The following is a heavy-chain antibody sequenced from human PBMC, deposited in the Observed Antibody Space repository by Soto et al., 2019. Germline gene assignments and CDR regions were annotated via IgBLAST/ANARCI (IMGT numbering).Heavy chain of an antibody. D-gene: IGHD1-1*01. CDR3: AGSAYVGTSLF. Sequence: GGSLRLSCEACGVTFNVQELYWVRQAPGKGLEWISYISAGGSSVKYADSVRARFTISRDNAKTSLHLHMTGLRAEDTGVYYCAGSAYVGTSLFWGHGTMVTVSA. CDR2: ISAGGSSV. J-gene: IGHJ4*01. CDR1: GVTFNVQE. V-gene: IGHV3-48*03.